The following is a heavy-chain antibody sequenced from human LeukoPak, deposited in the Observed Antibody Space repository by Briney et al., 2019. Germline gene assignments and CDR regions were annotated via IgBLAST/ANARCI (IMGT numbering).Heavy chain of an antibody. J-gene: IGHJ6*03. CDR2: ISSSGSTI. D-gene: IGHD1-1*01. V-gene: IGHV3-11*04. Sequence: GGSLRLSCAASGFTFSDYYMSWIRQAPGKGLEWVSYISSSGSTIYYADSVKGRFTISRDNAKNSLYLQMNSLRAEDTAVYYCARDLWVPHYYYYMDVWGKGTTVTVSS. CDR1: GFTFSDYY. CDR3: ARDLWVPHYYYYMDV.